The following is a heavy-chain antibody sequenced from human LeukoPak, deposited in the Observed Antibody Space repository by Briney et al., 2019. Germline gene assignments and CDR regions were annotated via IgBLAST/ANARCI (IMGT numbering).Heavy chain of an antibody. CDR2: IDHSGST. V-gene: IGHV4-34*01. CDR3: ARQVGRIAARPANWFDP. D-gene: IGHD6-6*01. Sequence: SETLSLTRAVYGGSFSGYYWTWIRQAPGKGLEWIGEIDHSGSTNYNPSLKSRVTLSVDTSKNQFSLKLSSVTAADTAVYYCARQVGRIAARPANWFDPWGQGTLVTVSS. J-gene: IGHJ5*02. CDR1: GGSFSGYY.